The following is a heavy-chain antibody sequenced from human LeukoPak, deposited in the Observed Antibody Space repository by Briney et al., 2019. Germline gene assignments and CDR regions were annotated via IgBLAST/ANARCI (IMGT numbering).Heavy chain of an antibody. CDR2: IIPIFGTA. CDR3: AGSASDAFDI. Sequence: ASVKVSCKASGGTFSSYAISWVRQAPGQGLEWMGGIIPIFGTANYAQKFQGRVTITADESTSAAYMELSSLRSEDTAVYYCAGSASDAFDIWGQGTMVTVSS. J-gene: IGHJ3*02. CDR1: GGTFSSYA. V-gene: IGHV1-69*13.